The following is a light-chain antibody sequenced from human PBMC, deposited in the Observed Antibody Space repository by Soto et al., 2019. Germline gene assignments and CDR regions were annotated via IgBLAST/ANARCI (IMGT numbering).Light chain of an antibody. J-gene: IGLJ2*01. CDR1: SSNIGNNY. CDR3: GTWDSSLSVV. V-gene: IGLV1-51*02. CDR2: ENN. Sequence: QSVLTQPPSVSAAPGQKVTISCSGSSSNIGNNYVSWYQQLPGTAPKLLIYENNKRPSGIPDPVSGSKSGTSATLGITGLQTGDEADYYCGTWDSSLSVVFGGGTKLTVL.